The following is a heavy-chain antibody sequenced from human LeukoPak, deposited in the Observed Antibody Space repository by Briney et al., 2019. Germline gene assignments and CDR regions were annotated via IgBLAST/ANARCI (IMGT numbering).Heavy chain of an antibody. J-gene: IGHJ4*02. V-gene: IGHV3-30-3*01. D-gene: IGHD3-10*01. CDR1: GFTFSTYA. CDR3: ARTTTPHYYGSGSYALGY. Sequence: PGRSLRLSCAVSGFTFSTYAMHGVRQPPGKGREWVAVISQDGSNKYYAGSVKGRFTIYRDNYKNTLYLQMSSLSAEDTAVYYCARTTTPHYYGSGSYALGYWGQGTLVTVPS. CDR2: ISQDGSNK.